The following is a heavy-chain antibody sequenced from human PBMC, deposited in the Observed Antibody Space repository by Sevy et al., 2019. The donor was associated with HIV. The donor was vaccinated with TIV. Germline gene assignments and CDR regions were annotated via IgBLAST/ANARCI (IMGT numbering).Heavy chain of an antibody. Sequence: LSLTCAASGFSFNTYTFYWVRQAPGEGLEWISTISSSGVYEYYADSVRGGFTISRDNAKNSLSLQMNGLRVEDTGVYYCARVPDSGGRGRADYWGQGTRVTVSS. D-gene: IGHD1-26*01. CDR1: GFSFNTYT. V-gene: IGHV3-21*01. CDR3: ARVPDSGGRGRADY. J-gene: IGHJ4*02. CDR2: ISSSGVYE.